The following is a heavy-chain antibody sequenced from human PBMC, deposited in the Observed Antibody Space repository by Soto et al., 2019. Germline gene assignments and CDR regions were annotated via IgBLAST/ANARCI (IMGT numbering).Heavy chain of an antibody. CDR2: ISNDGSSK. CDR1: GLTFSSYG. J-gene: IGHJ3*02. V-gene: IGHV3-30*18. CDR3: AKDYPNSSCWFGGFDI. Sequence: QVQLVESGGGVVQPGRSLRLSCAVSGLTFSSYGIHWVRQAPGKGLEWVAVISNDGSSKYYADSVKGRFTISRDNSKITLYLQMNSLRAVDAAMYYCAKDYPNSSCWFGGFDIWGQGTMVTVSS. D-gene: IGHD6-19*01.